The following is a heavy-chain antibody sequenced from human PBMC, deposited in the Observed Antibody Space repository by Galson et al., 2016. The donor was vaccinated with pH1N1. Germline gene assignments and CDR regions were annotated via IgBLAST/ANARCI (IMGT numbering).Heavy chain of an antibody. V-gene: IGHV5-51*01. CDR1: GYSFTSYW. CDR3: ARSCSDDPIYYYYMDV. Sequence: QSGAEVKKPGESLKISCKGSGYSFTSYWIAWVRQMPGKGLEWMGIIYPGDSDTRYSPSFQGQVTISADKSINTAYLQWSSLKASDTAMYYCARSCSDDPIYYYYMDVWGKGTTVTVSS. D-gene: IGHD2-15*01. CDR2: IYPGDSDT. J-gene: IGHJ6*03.